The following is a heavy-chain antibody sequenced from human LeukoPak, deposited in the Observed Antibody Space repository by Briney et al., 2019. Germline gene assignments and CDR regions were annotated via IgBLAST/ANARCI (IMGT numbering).Heavy chain of an antibody. V-gene: IGHV4-30-2*01. J-gene: IGHJ5*02. CDR2: IYHSGST. CDR3: ARGIAVAGTRRSDWFDP. CDR1: GGSISSGGYY. Sequence: ASETLSLTCTVSGGSISSGGYYWSWIRHPPGKGLEWIGYIYHSGSTYYNPSLKSRVTISVDRSKNQFSLKLSSVTAADTAVYYCARGIAVAGTRRSDWFDPWGQGTLVTVSS. D-gene: IGHD6-19*01.